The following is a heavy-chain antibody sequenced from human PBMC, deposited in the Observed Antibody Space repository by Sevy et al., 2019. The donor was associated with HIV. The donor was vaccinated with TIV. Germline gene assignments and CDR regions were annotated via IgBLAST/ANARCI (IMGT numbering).Heavy chain of an antibody. J-gene: IGHJ4*02. V-gene: IGHV3-23*01. D-gene: IGHD6-19*01. Sequence: GGSLRLSCAASGFKFDNYAMAWVRQAPGQGLVWVSAISVTGRLSCADSVKGRFTISRDSSKKMIYLHLNSLRADDTTTYYCAKDGYSSGLLYYFDHWGQGTLVTVSS. CDR3: AKDGYSSGLLYYFDH. CDR1: GFKFDNYA. CDR2: ISVTGRL.